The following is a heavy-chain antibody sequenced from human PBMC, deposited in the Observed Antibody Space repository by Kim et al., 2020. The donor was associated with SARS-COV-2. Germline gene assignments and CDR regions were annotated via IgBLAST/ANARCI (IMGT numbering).Heavy chain of an antibody. J-gene: IGHJ4*02. CDR1: VVTFSNYA. CDR3: TKRLRGIVIPGNGDQY. Sequence: GGSLRLSCAASVVTFSNYAMNWVRQAPGKGLEWVATISGSGGNTNYADSVKGRFTISRDNSKNTLYLQMNSLRVEDTAVYYCTKRLRGIVIPGNGDQYWGQGTLVTVSS. V-gene: IGHV3-23*01. CDR2: ISGSGGNT. D-gene: IGHD1-26*01.